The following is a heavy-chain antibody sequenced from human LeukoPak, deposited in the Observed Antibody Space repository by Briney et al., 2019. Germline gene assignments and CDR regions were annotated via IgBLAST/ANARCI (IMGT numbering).Heavy chain of an antibody. D-gene: IGHD6-6*01. Sequence: SETLSLTCAVYGESFSGYYWSWIRQPPGKGLEWIGEINHSGSTNYNPSLKSRVTISIDTSKSQFSLRLTSVTAADTAVYYCVRLDAYSSSSNYYYYMDVWGKGTTVTVSS. V-gene: IGHV4-34*01. CDR2: INHSGST. CDR3: VRLDAYSSSSNYYYYMDV. CDR1: GESFSGYY. J-gene: IGHJ6*03.